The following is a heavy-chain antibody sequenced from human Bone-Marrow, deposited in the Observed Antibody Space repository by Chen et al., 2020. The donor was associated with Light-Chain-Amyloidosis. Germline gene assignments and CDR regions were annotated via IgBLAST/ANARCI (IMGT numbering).Heavy chain of an antibody. CDR2: IRYDGSNK. D-gene: IGHD6-19*01. V-gene: IGHV3-30*02. J-gene: IGHJ4*02. CDR3: ARYSSVWLHFDY. CDR1: GFTFSSYD. Sequence: QVQLVESGGGVVQPGGSLRLSCAASGFTFSSYDMHWDRQAPGKGLEWVAFIRYDGSNKYYADSVKGRFTISRDNSKNTLYLQMNSLRAEDTAVYYCARYSSVWLHFDYWGQGTLVTVSS.